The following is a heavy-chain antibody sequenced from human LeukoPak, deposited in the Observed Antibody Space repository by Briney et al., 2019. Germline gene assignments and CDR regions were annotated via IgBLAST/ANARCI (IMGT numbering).Heavy chain of an antibody. CDR2: INTDTGDT. Sequence: GASMKVSCKASGYTFTSYGISWVRQAPGQGLEWMGWINTDTGDTNSAQRFQGRVTMTTDTSTSTAYMELRSLRSDDTAVYYCARDSSVVAAPTILYYYNYYGMDVWGQGTAVTVSS. J-gene: IGHJ6*02. D-gene: IGHD2-15*01. V-gene: IGHV1-18*01. CDR1: GYTFTSYG. CDR3: ARDSSVVAAPTILYYYNYYGMDV.